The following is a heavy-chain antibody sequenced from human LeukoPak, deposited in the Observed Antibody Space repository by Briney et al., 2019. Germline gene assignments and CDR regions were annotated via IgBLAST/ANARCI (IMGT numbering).Heavy chain of an antibody. Sequence: SETLSLTCTVSGGSISSSSYYWVWIRQPPGKGLEWIGSIYYSGSTYYNPSLKSRVTISVDTSKNQFSLKLSSVTAADTAVYYCARVRSITHDYFDYWGQGTLVTVSS. J-gene: IGHJ4*02. CDR3: ARVRSITHDYFDY. CDR2: IYYSGST. CDR1: GGSISSSSYY. V-gene: IGHV4-39*07. D-gene: IGHD1-14*01.